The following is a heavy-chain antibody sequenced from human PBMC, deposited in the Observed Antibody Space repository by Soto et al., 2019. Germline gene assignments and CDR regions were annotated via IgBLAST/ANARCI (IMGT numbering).Heavy chain of an antibody. CDR2: ISGSGGST. CDR1: GFTFSSYA. V-gene: IGHV3-23*01. Sequence: PGGSVTISCAPSGFTFSSYAMTWVSQAPGKGREWRSAISGSGGSTFYADLVKGRFTISRYNTKNKLSLQMNSLRAEDTAVYYCAKEIRLSSNWIAFDIWGHGTMVTVS. D-gene: IGHD6-13*01. CDR3: AKEIRLSSNWIAFDI. J-gene: IGHJ3*02.